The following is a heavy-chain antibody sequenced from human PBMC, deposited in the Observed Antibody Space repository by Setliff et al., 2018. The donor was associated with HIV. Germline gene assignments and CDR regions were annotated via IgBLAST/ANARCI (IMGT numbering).Heavy chain of an antibody. CDR3: ARGGARDVLLGFGLYYYDS. J-gene: IGHJ4*02. Sequence: GGSLRLSCAASGFTFSKYFMNWVRQTPGKGLEWVAVIWFDGTDKYYADSVKGRFTVSGDISRTSLYLHVDSLSPEDTAVYYCARGGARDVLLGFGLYYYDSWGQGTLVTVSS. CDR1: GFTFSKYF. CDR2: IWFDGTDK. D-gene: IGHD3-10*01. V-gene: IGHV3-33*08.